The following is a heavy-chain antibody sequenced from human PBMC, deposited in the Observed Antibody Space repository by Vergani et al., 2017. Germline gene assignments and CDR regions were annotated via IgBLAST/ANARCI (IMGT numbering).Heavy chain of an antibody. D-gene: IGHD2-2*01. Sequence: VQLVESGGGLVQPGGSLRLSCAASGFTFDDYGMSWVRQAPGKGLEWVSGINWNGGGTGYADSVKGRFTISRDNAKNSLYLQMNSLRAEDTALYYCGMYCSSPTCGTHPRVQNYGMDVWGQGTTVTVS. CDR1: GFTFDDYG. J-gene: IGHJ6*02. CDR3: GMYCSSPTCGTHPRVQNYGMDV. V-gene: IGHV3-20*04. CDR2: INWNGGGT.